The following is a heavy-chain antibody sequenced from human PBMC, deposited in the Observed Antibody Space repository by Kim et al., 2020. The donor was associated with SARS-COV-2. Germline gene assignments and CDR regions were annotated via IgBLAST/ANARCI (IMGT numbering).Heavy chain of an antibody. Sequence: KGRFTISRDNAKYSLYLQMNRLRAEDTAVYYCARDPDNYYDSSGYYPFDYWGQGTLVTVSS. J-gene: IGHJ4*02. CDR3: ARDPDNYYDSSGYYPFDY. D-gene: IGHD3-22*01. V-gene: IGHV3-11*06.